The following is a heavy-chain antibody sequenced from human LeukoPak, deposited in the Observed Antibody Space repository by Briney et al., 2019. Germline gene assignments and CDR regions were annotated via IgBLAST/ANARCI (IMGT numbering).Heavy chain of an antibody. D-gene: IGHD1-14*01. CDR3: ARDQDWRNLNDAFDI. J-gene: IGHJ3*02. Sequence: GGSLRLSCAASGFTFSSYAMSWVRQAPGKGLEWVANIKQDGSEKYYVDSVKGRFTISRDNAKNSLYLQMNSLRAEDTAVYYCARDQDWRNLNDAFDIWGQGTMVTVSS. CDR1: GFTFSSYA. CDR2: IKQDGSEK. V-gene: IGHV3-7*01.